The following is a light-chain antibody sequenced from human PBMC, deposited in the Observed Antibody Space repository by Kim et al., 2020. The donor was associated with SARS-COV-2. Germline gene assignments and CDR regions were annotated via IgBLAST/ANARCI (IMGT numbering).Light chain of an antibody. V-gene: IGLV2-14*03. Sequence: TTASTGTSRDVGSYTYVSCDQNHPREAPTLMVYDVTKRPSGVSNRCSASKSGNTASLTASGPQAEDEAEYYCSSYTSRKTWVFGGGTQLTVL. CDR3: SSYTSRKTWV. CDR2: DVT. J-gene: IGLJ3*02. CDR1: SRDVGSYTY.